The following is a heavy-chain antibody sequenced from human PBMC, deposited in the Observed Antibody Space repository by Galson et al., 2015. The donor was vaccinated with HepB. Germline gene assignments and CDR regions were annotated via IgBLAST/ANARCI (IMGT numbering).Heavy chain of an antibody. D-gene: IGHD3-3*01. CDR3: TGDEKRRAFGVADR. J-gene: IGHJ5*02. CDR1: GFALSTYS. V-gene: IGHV3-21*01. Sequence: GSLRLSCAASGFALSTYSMNWVRQAPGKGLEWVSSISSTSWSIYYADSVKGRFTISRDNAKNSLYLQMNSLRVEDTAVYYCTGDEKRRAFGVADRWGQGTLVTVSS. CDR2: ISSTSWSI.